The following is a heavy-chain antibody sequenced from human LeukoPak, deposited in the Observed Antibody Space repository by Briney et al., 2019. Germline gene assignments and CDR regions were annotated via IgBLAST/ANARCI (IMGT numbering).Heavy chain of an antibody. CDR3: ARGVTMIVVSPPGWFDP. CDR2: IYYSGST. V-gene: IGHV4-59*12. J-gene: IGHJ5*02. Sequence: SETLSLTCTVSGGSISSYYWSWIRQPPEKGVEWIGYIYYSGSTNYNPSLKSRVTISVGTSKKQFSLKLSSVTAADTAVYYCARGVTMIVVSPPGWFDPWGQGTLVTVSS. CDR1: GGSISSYY. D-gene: IGHD3-22*01.